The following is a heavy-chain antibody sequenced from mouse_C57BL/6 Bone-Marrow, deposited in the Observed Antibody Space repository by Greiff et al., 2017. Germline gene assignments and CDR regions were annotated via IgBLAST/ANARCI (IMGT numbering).Heavy chain of an antibody. CDR1: GYTFTSSW. D-gene: IGHD4-1*01. J-gene: IGHJ2*01. CDR3: ARSGPLGRNFDY. Sequence: QVQLQQPGAELVKPGASVKMSCKASGYTFTSSWITWVKQRPGQGLEWIGDIYPTSGRTNYNEKFKSKAILTVDTSSNTAYMQLSILSSEDSAVFYCARSGPLGRNFDYWGQGTTLTVSS. CDR2: IYPTSGRT. V-gene: IGHV1-55*01.